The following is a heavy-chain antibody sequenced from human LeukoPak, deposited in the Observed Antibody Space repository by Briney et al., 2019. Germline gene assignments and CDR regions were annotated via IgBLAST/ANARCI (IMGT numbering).Heavy chain of an antibody. CDR2: IYSGGST. D-gene: IGHD2-15*01. V-gene: IGHV3-53*01. CDR1: GFTVSSNY. CDR3: AREARGYCSGGSCYDYWFDP. Sequence: GGSLRLSCAASGFTVSSNYMSWVRQAPGKGLEWVSVIYSGGSTYYADSVKGRFTISRDNSKNTLYLQMNSLRAEDTAVYYCAREARGYCSGGSCYDYWFDPWGQGTLVTVSS. J-gene: IGHJ5*02.